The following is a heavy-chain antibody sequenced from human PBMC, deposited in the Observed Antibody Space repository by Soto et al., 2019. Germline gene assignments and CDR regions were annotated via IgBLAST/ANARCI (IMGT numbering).Heavy chain of an antibody. D-gene: IGHD6-19*01. Sequence: SVKVSCKASGYTFTSDAIHWVRQAPGQRLEWMGWINAGNGNTKYSQKFQGRVTITRDTSASTAYMELSSLRSEDTAVYYCARGMAGPYYYYYGMDVWGQGTTVTVSS. CDR3: ARGMAGPYYYYYGMDV. V-gene: IGHV1-3*01. CDR1: GYTFTSDA. CDR2: INAGNGNT. J-gene: IGHJ6*02.